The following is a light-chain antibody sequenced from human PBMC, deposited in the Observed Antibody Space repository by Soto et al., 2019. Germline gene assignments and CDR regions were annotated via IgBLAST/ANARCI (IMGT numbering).Light chain of an antibody. Sequence: EIVMTQSPATLSVSPGERATLSCRASQSVSTNLAWYQQKPGQTPRLLIYSASTRATGIPARFSGSGSGTEFTLTISSLQSEDFAVYYCQQYSNWWTFGQGTKVEMK. CDR3: QQYSNWWT. CDR1: QSVSTN. V-gene: IGKV3-15*01. CDR2: SAS. J-gene: IGKJ1*01.